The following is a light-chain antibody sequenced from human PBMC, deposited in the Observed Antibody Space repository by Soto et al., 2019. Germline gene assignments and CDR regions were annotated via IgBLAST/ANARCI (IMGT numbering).Light chain of an antibody. CDR2: DAS. CDR1: QGISSY. J-gene: IGKJ1*01. Sequence: AIRMPQSPSSLSASTGDRVTITCRASQGISSYLAWYQQKPGKAPKLLIYDASSLESGVPSRFSGSGSGTEFTLTISSLQPDDFATYYCQQYNSYSRTFGQGTKVDIK. V-gene: IGKV1-8*01. CDR3: QQYNSYSRT.